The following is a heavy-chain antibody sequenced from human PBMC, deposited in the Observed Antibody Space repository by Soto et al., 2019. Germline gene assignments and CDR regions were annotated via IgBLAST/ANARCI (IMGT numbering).Heavy chain of an antibody. Sequence: QVQLVQSGAEVKKPGSSVKVSCKASGGTFSSYAISWVRQAPGQGLEWMGGIIPIFGTANYAQKFQGRVTITADESTSTAYMELSSLRSEDTAVYCCARVSLRGVYGYDRGMDVWGQGTTVTVSS. CDR1: GGTFSSYA. CDR2: IIPIFGTA. V-gene: IGHV1-69*12. CDR3: ARVSLRGVYGYDRGMDV. D-gene: IGHD3-22*01. J-gene: IGHJ6*02.